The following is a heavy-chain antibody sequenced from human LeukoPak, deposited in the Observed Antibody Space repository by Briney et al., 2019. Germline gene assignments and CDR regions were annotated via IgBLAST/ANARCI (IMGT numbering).Heavy chain of an antibody. CDR3: VRGTPTPGMDY. D-gene: IGHD3-10*01. Sequence: ASVKVSCKASGYPFSAHFLNWVRQAPGQGLEWMGNIDTTTGNPRYAQDFTGRFVFSLDTSVSTAYLQITSLKADDTAAYYCVRGTPTPGMDYWGQGTQVTVSA. V-gene: IGHV7-4-1*02. J-gene: IGHJ4*02. CDR2: IDTTTGNP. CDR1: GYPFSAHF.